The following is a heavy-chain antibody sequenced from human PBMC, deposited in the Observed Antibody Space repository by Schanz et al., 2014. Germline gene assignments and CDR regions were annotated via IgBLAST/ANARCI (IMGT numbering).Heavy chain of an antibody. D-gene: IGHD1-7*01. CDR3: AMGGYQLHH. Sequence: EVQLVESGGGLVRPGGSLRLSCTTSGLIFSTYTLNWVRQAPGKGLEWISYISFSGNTIYYADSVKGRFTISRDNAKNSLYLQMNSLTAEDTAVYYCAMGGYQLHHWGQGTLVTVSS. V-gene: IGHV3-48*01. J-gene: IGHJ4*02. CDR1: GLIFSTYT. CDR2: ISFSGNTI.